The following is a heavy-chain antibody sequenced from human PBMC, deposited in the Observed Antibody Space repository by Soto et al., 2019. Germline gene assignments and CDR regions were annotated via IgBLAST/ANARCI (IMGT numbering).Heavy chain of an antibody. D-gene: IGHD3-3*01. V-gene: IGHV3-23*01. Sequence: GGSLRLSCVASGLTFSSHAMTWVRQAPGKGLEWVAVISGRDGVTHYTDSVKGRFTISRDNAKNSLYLQMNSLRAEDTAVYYCARDKPNTIFGVVITLYYFDYWGQGTLVTVSS. CDR1: GLTFSSHA. CDR3: ARDKPNTIFGVVITLYYFDY. J-gene: IGHJ4*02. CDR2: ISGRDGVT.